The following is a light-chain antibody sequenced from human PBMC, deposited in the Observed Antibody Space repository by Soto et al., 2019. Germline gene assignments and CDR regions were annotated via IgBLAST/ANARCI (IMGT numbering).Light chain of an antibody. V-gene: IGLV1-47*01. J-gene: IGLJ3*02. CDR2: RNN. Sequence: QSVLTQAPSASGTPGQRVTISCSESSSNIGSNYVYWYQQVPGMAPKLLIYRNNQRPSGVPDRFSGSRSGTSASLAISGLRSEDEADYYCAEWHASLRGWVFGGGTKVTVL. CDR3: AEWHASLRGWV. CDR1: SSNIGSNY.